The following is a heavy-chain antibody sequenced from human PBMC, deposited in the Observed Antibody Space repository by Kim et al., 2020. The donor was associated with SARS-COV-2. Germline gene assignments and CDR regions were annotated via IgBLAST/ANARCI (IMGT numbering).Heavy chain of an antibody. Sequence: EGSLRLSCAASGFTFSSYDMHWVRLAPGRGLEWVAFMWNDGSNKYYADSDSVKGRFSISRDNSKDTLYLQMNSLRAEDTAVYYCARGLLGLGMVRGAKVDYWGQGTLVTVSS. J-gene: IGHJ4*02. CDR1: GFTFSSYD. V-gene: IGHV3-33*01. CDR3: ARGLLGLGMVRGAKVDY. CDR2: MWNDGSNK. D-gene: IGHD3-10*01.